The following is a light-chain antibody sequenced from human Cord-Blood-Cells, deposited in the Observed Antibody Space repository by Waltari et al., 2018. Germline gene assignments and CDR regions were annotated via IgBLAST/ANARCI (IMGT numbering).Light chain of an antibody. CDR1: RTDVGSSKL. Sequence: QSALTQPSSVSGSPAQPTSISCTGTRTDVGSSKLFSCYQQHPGKAPKLMIYEGSKRPSGVSNRFSGSKSGNTASLTISGLQAEDEADYYCCSYAGSSTYVVFGGGTKLTVL. J-gene: IGLJ2*01. CDR2: EGS. V-gene: IGLV2-23*01. CDR3: CSYAGSSTYVV.